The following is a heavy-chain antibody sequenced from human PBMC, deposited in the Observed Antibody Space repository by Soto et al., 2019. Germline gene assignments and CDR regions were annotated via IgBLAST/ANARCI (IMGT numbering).Heavy chain of an antibody. J-gene: IGHJ5*02. CDR3: AKGRSGGSLDWLDP. Sequence: GGSLRLSCAASGFTFTGYVMYWVRQAPEKGLEFVSSISSSGSGTYYADSVQGRFITARDNSKNTLYLQMNSLTAEDTAVYYCAKGRSGGSLDWLDPWGQGTLVTVSS. V-gene: IGHV3-23*01. D-gene: IGHD2-15*01. CDR1: GFTFTGYV. CDR2: ISSSGSGT.